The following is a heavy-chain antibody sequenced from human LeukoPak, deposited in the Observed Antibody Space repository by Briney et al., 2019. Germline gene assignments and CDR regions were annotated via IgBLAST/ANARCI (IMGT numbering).Heavy chain of an antibody. CDR1: GYTLTELS. CDR2: FDPEDGET. J-gene: IGHJ1*01. D-gene: IGHD2-21*02. Sequence: ASVTVSCKVSGYTLTELSMHWVRQAPGKGLEWMGGFDPEDGETIYAQKFQGRVTMTEDTSTDTAYMELSSLRSEDTAVYYCARTDETAPAEDFQHWGQGTLVTVSS. CDR3: ARTDETAPAEDFQH. V-gene: IGHV1-24*01.